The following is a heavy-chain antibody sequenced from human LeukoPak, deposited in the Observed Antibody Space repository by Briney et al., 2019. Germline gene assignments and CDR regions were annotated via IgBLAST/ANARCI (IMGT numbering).Heavy chain of an antibody. CDR3: ARKTNWFDP. V-gene: IGHV4-59*08. Sequence: SETLSLTCTVSGGSISSYYWSWIRQPPGKGLEWIGYIYYSGSTNYNPSLKSRVTISVDTSKNQFSLKLSSVTAADTAVYYCARKTNWFDPWGQGTLVTVSS. CDR1: GGSISSYY. J-gene: IGHJ5*02. CDR2: IYYSGST.